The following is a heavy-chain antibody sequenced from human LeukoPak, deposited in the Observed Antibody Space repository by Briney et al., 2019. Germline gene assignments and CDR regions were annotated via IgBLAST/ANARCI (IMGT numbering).Heavy chain of an antibody. J-gene: IGHJ6*03. CDR2: IIPIFGTA. V-gene: IGHV1-69*06. Sequence: ASVKVSCKASGGTFSSYDISWVRQAPGQGLEWMGGIIPIFGTANYAQKFQGRVTITADKSTSTAYMELSSLRSEDTAVYYCARDRSSAFYYMDVWGKGTTVTVSS. CDR1: GGTFSSYD. CDR3: ARDRSSAFYYMDV. D-gene: IGHD3-22*01.